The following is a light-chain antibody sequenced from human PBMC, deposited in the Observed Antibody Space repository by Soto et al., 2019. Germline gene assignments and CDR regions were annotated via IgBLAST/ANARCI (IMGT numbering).Light chain of an antibody. V-gene: IGLV2-23*02. Sequence: QSALTQPASVSGSPGQSITIPCTGTSSDVGSCNCVSWYQQHPGKAPPLMIYEVNTRPSGISNRFSGSQSGNTASLTISGIQAEDEADYYCCSSVGSPNLVFGGGTKGTVL. CDR3: CSSVGSPNLV. CDR2: EVN. J-gene: IGLJ3*02. CDR1: SSDVGSCNC.